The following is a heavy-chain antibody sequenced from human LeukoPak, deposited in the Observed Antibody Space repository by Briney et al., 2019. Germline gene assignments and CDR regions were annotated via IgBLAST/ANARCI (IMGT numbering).Heavy chain of an antibody. Sequence: GGSLRLSCAASGFTFDDYAMHWVRQAPGKGLEWVSGISWNSGSIGYADSVKGRFTISRDNAKNSLYLQMSSLRAEDTASYYCAKAGGTWGQGTLVTVSS. D-gene: IGHD3-16*01. CDR2: ISWNSGSI. V-gene: IGHV3-9*01. CDR1: GFTFDDYA. J-gene: IGHJ5*02. CDR3: AKAGGT.